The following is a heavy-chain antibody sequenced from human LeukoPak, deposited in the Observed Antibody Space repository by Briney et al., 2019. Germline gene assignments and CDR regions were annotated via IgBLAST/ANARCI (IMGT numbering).Heavy chain of an antibody. J-gene: IGHJ4*02. V-gene: IGHV4-34*01. D-gene: IGHD2-2*01. CDR2: INHSGST. CDR3: ARVDGTMPV. CDR1: GGSFSGYY. Sequence: PSETLSLTCAVYGGSFSGYYWSWIRQPPGKGLEWIGEINHSGSTNYNPSLKSRVTISVDTSKNQFSMKLSSVTAADTAVYYCARVDGTMPVWGQGTLVTVSS.